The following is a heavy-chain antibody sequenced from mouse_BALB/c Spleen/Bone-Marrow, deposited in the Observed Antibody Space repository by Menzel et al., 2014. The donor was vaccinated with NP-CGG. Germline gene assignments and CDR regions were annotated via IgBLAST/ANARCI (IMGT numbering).Heavy chain of an antibody. CDR3: AREVVATDYFDY. D-gene: IGHD1-1*01. CDR2: ISPYNDGT. J-gene: IGHJ2*01. Sequence: EVQVVESGPELVKPGASVKMSCKASGYTFTSYAMHWVKQKPGQGLEWIGYISPYNDGTKYNEKFKGKATLTSDKSSSTAYMELSSLTSEDSAVYYCAREVVATDYFDYWGQGTTLTVSS. V-gene: IGHV1-14*01. CDR1: GYTFTSYA.